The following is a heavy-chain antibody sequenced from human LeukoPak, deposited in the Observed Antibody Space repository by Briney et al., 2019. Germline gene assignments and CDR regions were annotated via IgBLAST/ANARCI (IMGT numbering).Heavy chain of an antibody. CDR1: GFTFSSYA. V-gene: IGHV3-30-3*01. D-gene: IGHD4-17*01. CDR2: ISYDGSNK. J-gene: IGHJ4*02. CDR3: ASAFGYGDYFLRY. Sequence: PGRSLRLSCAASGFTFSSYAMHWVRQAPGKGLEWVAVISYDGSNKYYADSVKGRFTISRDNSKNTLYLQMNSLRAEDTAVYYCASAFGYGDYFLRYWGQGTLVTVSS.